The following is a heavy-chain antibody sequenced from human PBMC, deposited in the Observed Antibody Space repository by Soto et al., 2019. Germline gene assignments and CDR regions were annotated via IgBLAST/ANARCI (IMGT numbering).Heavy chain of an antibody. V-gene: IGHV1-46*01. D-gene: IGHD3-16*02. CDR1: GYTFTSYY. J-gene: IGHJ4*02. Sequence: SVKVSCKSSGYTFTSYYMHWVRQAPGQGLEWMGIINPSGGSTSYAQKFQGRVTMTRDTSTSTVYMELSSLRSEDTAVYYCARETDYDYVWGSYRPLGYWGQGTLVTVSS. CDR3: ARETDYDYVWGSYRPLGY. CDR2: INPSGGST.